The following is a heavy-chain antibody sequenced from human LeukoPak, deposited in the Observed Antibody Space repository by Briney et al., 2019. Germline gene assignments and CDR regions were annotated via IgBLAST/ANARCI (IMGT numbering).Heavy chain of an antibody. V-gene: IGHV4-38-2*02. Sequence: SETLSLTCTVSGYSISSGYYWGWIRQPPGKGLEWIGSIYHSGSTYYNPSLKSRVTISVDTSKNQFSLKLSSVTAADTAVYYCATQGSSFYDAFHIWGQGTMVTVSS. CDR2: IYHSGST. CDR1: GYSISSGYY. CDR3: ATQGSSFYDAFHI. D-gene: IGHD2-15*01. J-gene: IGHJ3*02.